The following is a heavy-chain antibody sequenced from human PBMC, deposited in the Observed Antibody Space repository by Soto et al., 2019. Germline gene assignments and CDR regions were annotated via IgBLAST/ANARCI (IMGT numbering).Heavy chain of an antibody. CDR3: ARGSVVAATPTFDY. CDR1: GGSISSYY. V-gene: IGHV4-59*01. Sequence: SETLSLTCTVSGGSISSYYWSWIRQPPGKGLEWIGYIYYSGSTNYNPSLKSRVTISVDTSKNQFSLKLSSVTAADTAVYYCARGSVVAATPTFDYWGQGTLVTVSS. J-gene: IGHJ4*02. D-gene: IGHD2-15*01. CDR2: IYYSGST.